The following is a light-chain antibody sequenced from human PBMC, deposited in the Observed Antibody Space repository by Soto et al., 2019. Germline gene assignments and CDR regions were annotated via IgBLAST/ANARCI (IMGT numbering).Light chain of an antibody. Sequence: DIQMTQSPSTLSASVGDRVTITCRASQSISSWLAWYQQKPGKAPKLLIYDASSLESGVPSRFSGSGSGTEFPLTISSLQPGDFATYYCQQYNTYPLTFGQGTKVDIK. V-gene: IGKV1-5*01. J-gene: IGKJ1*01. CDR1: QSISSW. CDR3: QQYNTYPLT. CDR2: DAS.